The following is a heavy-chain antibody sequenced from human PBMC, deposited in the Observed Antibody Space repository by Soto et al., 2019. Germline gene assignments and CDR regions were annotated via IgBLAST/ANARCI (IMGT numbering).Heavy chain of an antibody. V-gene: IGHV3-15*07. CDR1: GFTFSNAL. D-gene: IGHD6-19*01. Sequence: GGSLRLSCAASGFTFSNALMNWVRQAPGKGLEWVGRIKSKTDGGTTDYAAPVKGRFTISRGDSKNTLYLQMNSLKTEDTAVYYCAKDPAGSGWHYFDYWGQGTLVTVSS. CDR2: IKSKTDGGTT. J-gene: IGHJ4*02. CDR3: AKDPAGSGWHYFDY.